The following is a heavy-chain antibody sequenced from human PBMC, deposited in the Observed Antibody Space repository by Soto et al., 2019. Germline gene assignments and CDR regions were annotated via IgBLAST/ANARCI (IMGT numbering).Heavy chain of an antibody. Sequence: ASVKVSCKVSGYTLTELSMHWVRQAPGKGLEWMGGFDPGDGETIYAQKFQGRVTMTRDTSTSTAYMELSSLRSEDTAVYYCARSGPGILEWLSYADYWGQGTLVTVSS. CDR2: FDPGDGET. V-gene: IGHV1-24*01. J-gene: IGHJ4*02. CDR3: ARSGPGILEWLSYADY. CDR1: GYTLTELS. D-gene: IGHD3-3*01.